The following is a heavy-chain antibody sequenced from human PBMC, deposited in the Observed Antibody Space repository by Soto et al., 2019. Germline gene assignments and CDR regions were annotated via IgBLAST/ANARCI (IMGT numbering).Heavy chain of an antibody. Sequence: QMPLVQSGAEVKKTGSSVKVSCTASGYTFIYRYLHWVRQAPGQALEWMGWITGLNGDTNFAQKFQGRVTITRDRSMTTASMELSSLTSDDTGIYYCATPGAYGGPSYGMDVWGQGTSVTVSS. CDR3: ATPGAYGGPSYGMDV. J-gene: IGHJ6*02. D-gene: IGHD3-10*01. V-gene: IGHV1-45*02. CDR2: ITGLNGDT. CDR1: GYTFIYRY.